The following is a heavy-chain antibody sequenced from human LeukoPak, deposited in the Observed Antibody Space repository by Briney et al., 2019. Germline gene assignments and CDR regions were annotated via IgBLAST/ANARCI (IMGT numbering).Heavy chain of an antibody. CDR2: IYYSGST. Sequence: PSETLSLTCTVSGGSISSSSYYWGWIRQPPGKGLEWIGSIYYSGSTYYNPSLKSRVTISVDTSKNQFSLKLSSVTAADTAVYYCARSNIAAAGSPGWGFDPWGQGTPVTVSS. J-gene: IGHJ5*02. D-gene: IGHD6-13*01. V-gene: IGHV4-39*01. CDR3: ARSNIAAAGSPGWGFDP. CDR1: GGSISSSSYY.